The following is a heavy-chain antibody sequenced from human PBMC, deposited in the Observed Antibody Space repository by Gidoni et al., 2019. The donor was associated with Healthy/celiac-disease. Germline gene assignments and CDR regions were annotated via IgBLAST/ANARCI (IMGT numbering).Heavy chain of an antibody. V-gene: IGHV3-30-3*01. Sequence: QVQLVESGGGVVQPGRSLRLSCAASGFTFSSYAMHWVRQAPGKGLEWVACISYDGSNKYYADSVKGRFTISRDNSKNTLYLQMNSLRAEDTAVYYCARWSLLVGATFDYWGQGTLVTVSS. J-gene: IGHJ4*02. CDR1: GFTFSSYA. CDR3: ARWSLLVGATFDY. CDR2: ISYDGSNK. D-gene: IGHD1-26*01.